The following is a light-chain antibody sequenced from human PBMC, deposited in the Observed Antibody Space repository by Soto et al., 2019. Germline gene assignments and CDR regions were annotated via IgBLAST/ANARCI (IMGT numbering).Light chain of an antibody. CDR2: EVS. CDR1: SSDVGGHNY. CDR3: SSTAGNNNLV. V-gene: IGLV2-8*01. J-gene: IGLJ3*02. Sequence: QSVLTQSPSASGSPGQSVTISCTGTSSDVGGHNYVSWYQHHPGKAPKLIIYEVSKRPSGVPDRFSGSKSGNTASLTVSGLQAEDEAVYYCSSTAGNNNLVFGGGTKPTVL.